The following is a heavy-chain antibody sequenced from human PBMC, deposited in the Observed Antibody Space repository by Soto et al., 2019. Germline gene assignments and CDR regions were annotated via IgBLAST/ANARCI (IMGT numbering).Heavy chain of an antibody. Sequence: ASVKVSCKASGYTFTSYGISWVRQAPGQGLEWMGWISAYNGNTKYSQKFQGRVTITRDTSASTAYMELSSLRSEDTAVYYCARDYPRCSSTSCYVVSLTIFDYWGQGTLVTV. CDR2: ISAYNGNT. CDR1: GYTFTSYG. CDR3: ARDYPRCSSTSCYVVSLTIFDY. J-gene: IGHJ4*02. D-gene: IGHD2-2*01. V-gene: IGHV1-18*01.